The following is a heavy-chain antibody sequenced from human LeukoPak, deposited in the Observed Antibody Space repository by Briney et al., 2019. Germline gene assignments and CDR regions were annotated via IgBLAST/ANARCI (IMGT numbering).Heavy chain of an antibody. CDR1: GYSFTSYW. D-gene: IGHD3-22*01. CDR3: ATLSSGYYYGLDY. V-gene: IGHV5-51*01. Sequence: GESLKISCKGSGYSFTSYWIGWVRQTPGKGLEWMGTIYPGDSDTRYSPSFQGQVTISADKSISTAYLQWSSLKASDTAMYYCATLSSGYYYGLDYWGQGTLVTVSS. CDR2: IYPGDSDT. J-gene: IGHJ4*02.